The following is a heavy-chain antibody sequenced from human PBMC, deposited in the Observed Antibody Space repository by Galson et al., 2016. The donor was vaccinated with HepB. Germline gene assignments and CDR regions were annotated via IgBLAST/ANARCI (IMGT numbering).Heavy chain of an antibody. CDR2: IYWDGDK. D-gene: IGHD3-10*01. CDR3: ARDMLYYGSGRFDY. Sequence: PALVTPPQTLTLTCTFSGFSLTTGGVGVAWIRQPPGKALEWIALIYWDGDKRFRPSLQNRLTISKATSKNQVLLTLTNWDSVDTGTYYCARDMLYYGSGRFDYWGLGTVVTVSS. CDR1: GFSLTTGGVG. V-gene: IGHV2-5*02. J-gene: IGHJ4*02.